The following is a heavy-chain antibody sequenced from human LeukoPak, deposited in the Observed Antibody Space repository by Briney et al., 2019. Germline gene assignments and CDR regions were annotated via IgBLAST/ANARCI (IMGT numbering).Heavy chain of an antibody. CDR3: AKDREGLSSGYDLEYFDY. V-gene: IGHV3-23*01. D-gene: IGHD5-12*01. Sequence: GGSLRLSCAASGFTFSSYAMSWVRQAPGKGLEWVSAISGSGGSTYYADSVKGRFTISRDNSKNTLYLQMNSLRAEDTAIYYCAKDREGLSSGYDLEYFDYWGQGTLVTVSS. J-gene: IGHJ4*02. CDR2: ISGSGGST. CDR1: GFTFSSYA.